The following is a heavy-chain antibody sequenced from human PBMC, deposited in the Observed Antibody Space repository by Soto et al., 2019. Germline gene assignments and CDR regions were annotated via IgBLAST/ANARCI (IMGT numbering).Heavy chain of an antibody. CDR2: ISGSGGST. D-gene: IGHD3-22*01. CDR3: AKPTSGLFDY. J-gene: IGHJ4*02. Sequence: GGSLRLSCAASGFTFSSYAMTWVRQAPGKGLEWVSTISGSGGSTYYADSVKGRFTISRDNSKNTLYLQMNSLRAEDTAVYYCAKPTSGLFDYWGQGTLVTVSS. CDR1: GFTFSSYA. V-gene: IGHV3-23*01.